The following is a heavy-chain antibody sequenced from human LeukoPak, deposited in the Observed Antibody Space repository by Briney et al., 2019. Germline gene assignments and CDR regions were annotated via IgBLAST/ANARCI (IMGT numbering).Heavy chain of an antibody. CDR3: TTNEDYYDSSGYYHYFDY. CDR2: IRSKANSYAT. J-gene: IGHJ4*02. V-gene: IGHV3-73*01. CDR1: GFTFSGSA. D-gene: IGHD3-22*01. Sequence: GGSLRLSCAASGFTFSGSAMHWVRQASGKGLEWVGRIRSKANSYATAYAASVKGRFTISRDDSKNTAYLQMNSLKTEDTAVYYCTTNEDYYDSSGYYHYFDYWGQGTLVTVSS.